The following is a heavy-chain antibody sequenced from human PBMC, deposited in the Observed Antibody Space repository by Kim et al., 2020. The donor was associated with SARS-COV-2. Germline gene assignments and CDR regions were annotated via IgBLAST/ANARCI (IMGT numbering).Heavy chain of an antibody. J-gene: IGHJ4*02. V-gene: IGHV4-31*03. CDR2: IYHSGAT. Sequence: SETLSLTCTVSGGSMSSGGYYWAWIRQLPGKGLEWIGYIYHSGATYYNPSLKSRVSISVDTAKNQFSLKLNSVTAADTAVYYCARTIIVRAVAGRYFDNWGQGTLVTVSS. D-gene: IGHD6-19*01. CDR3: ARTIIVRAVAGRYFDN. CDR1: GGSMSSGGYY.